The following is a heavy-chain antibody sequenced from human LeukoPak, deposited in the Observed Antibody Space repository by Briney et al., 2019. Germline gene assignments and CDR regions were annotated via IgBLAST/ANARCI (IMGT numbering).Heavy chain of an antibody. CDR1: GFTFGDYA. J-gene: IGHJ6*03. V-gene: IGHV3-49*03. D-gene: IGHD3-16*01. Sequence: QAGGSLRLSCAASGFTFGDYAMSWLRHAPGKGLEWVGFIRTEAYDGATDYGASVKGRFTISRDDSKNIAYLQMNSLNTEDTAVYYCTRTFGYYYFYMDVWGKGTTVIVSS. CDR3: TRTFGYYYFYMDV. CDR2: IRTEAYDGAT.